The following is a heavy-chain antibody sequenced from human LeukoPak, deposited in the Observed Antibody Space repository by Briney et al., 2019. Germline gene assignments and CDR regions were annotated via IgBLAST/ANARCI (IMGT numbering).Heavy chain of an antibody. CDR3: AREDYYDSGSNDY. J-gene: IGHJ4*02. CDR1: GYTFTGYY. Sequence: ASVKVSCTASGYTFTGYYMHWVRQAPGQGLEWMGWINPNSGSTAYAQKFQGRVTITRNTSISTAYMELSSLRSEDTAVYYCAREDYYDSGSNDYWGQGTLVTVSS. D-gene: IGHD3-22*01. CDR2: INPNSGST. V-gene: IGHV1-8*03.